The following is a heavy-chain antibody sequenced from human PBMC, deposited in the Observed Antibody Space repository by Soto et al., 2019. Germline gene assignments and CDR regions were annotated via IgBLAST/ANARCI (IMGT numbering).Heavy chain of an antibody. J-gene: IGHJ4*02. V-gene: IGHV3-23*01. CDR2: ISGSGGTT. Sequence: EVQLLESGGGLVQPGGSLRLSCAASGFTFSSYVMSWVRQAPGKGLEWVSGISGSGGTTYYADSVKGRFTMSRDKSKNTLYLQRNSLRAEATAVYYCAKITGGGWGQGTLVTVSS. D-gene: IGHD3-10*01. CDR1: GFTFSSYV. CDR3: AKITGGG.